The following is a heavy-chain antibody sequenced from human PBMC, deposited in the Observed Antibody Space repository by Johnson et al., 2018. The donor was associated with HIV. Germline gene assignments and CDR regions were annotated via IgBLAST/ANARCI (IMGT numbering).Heavy chain of an antibody. CDR2: IPYDRRNN. CDR3: ARDRGYYDSSGGDAFDI. D-gene: IGHD3-22*01. Sequence: QVLLVESGGGVVQPGRSLRLSCAASGFTFSSYAMHWVRQAPGKGLEWVAVIPYDRRNNYYADSVEGLLPFSRDNSKNTLYLNMNSLRAEDTAVYYCARDRGYYDSSGGDAFDIWGQGTMVTVSS. V-gene: IGHV3-30*04. CDR1: GFTFSSYA. J-gene: IGHJ3*02.